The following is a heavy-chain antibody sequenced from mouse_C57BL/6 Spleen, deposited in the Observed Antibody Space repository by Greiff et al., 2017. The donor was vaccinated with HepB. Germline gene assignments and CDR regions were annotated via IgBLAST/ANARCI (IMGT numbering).Heavy chain of an antibody. CDR2: IYPGDGDT. D-gene: IGHD1-1*01. J-gene: IGHJ3*01. CDR3: ARSGGSSPFAY. CDR1: GYAFSSSW. Sequence: QVQLKESGPELVKPGASVKISCKASGYAFSSSWMNWVKQRPGKGLEWIGRIYPGDGDTNYNGKFKGKATLTADKSSSTAYLQLSILTSEDSAVYCCARSGGSSPFAYWGQGTLVTVSA. V-gene: IGHV1-82*01.